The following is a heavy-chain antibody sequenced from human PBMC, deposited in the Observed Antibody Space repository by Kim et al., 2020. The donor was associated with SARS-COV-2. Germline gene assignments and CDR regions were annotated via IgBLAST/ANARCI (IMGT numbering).Heavy chain of an antibody. J-gene: IGHJ4*02. CDR1: GGSISSSSYY. D-gene: IGHD3-3*01. V-gene: IGHV4-39*01. Sequence: SETLSLTCTVSGGSISSSSYYWGWIRQPPGKGLEWIGSIYYSGSTYYNPSLKSRVTISVDTSKNQFSLKLSSVTAADTAVYYCARHTESRHHPVLRFLEWLLFDYWGQGTLVTVSS. CDR3: ARHTESRHHPVLRFLEWLLFDY. CDR2: IYYSGST.